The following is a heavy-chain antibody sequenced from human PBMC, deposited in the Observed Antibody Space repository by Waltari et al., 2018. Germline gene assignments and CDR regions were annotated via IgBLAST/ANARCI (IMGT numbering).Heavy chain of an antibody. J-gene: IGHJ4*02. CDR2: INHSGST. D-gene: IGHD6-13*01. V-gene: IGHV4-34*01. Sequence: QVQLQQWGAGLLKPSETLSLTCAVYGGLFSGYYWSWIRQPPGKGLEWIGEINHSGSTNYNPSLKSRVTISVDTSKNQFSLKLSSVTAADTAVYYCATGSSWYVGYWGQGTLVTVSS. CDR3: ATGSSWYVGY. CDR1: GGLFSGYY.